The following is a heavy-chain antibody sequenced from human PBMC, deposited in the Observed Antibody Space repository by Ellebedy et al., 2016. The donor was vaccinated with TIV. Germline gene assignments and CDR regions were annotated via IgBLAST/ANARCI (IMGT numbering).Heavy chain of an antibody. CDR1: GFTFSDYW. J-gene: IGHJ5*02. V-gene: IGHV3-74*01. Sequence: PGGSLRLSCAASGFTFSDYWMHWVRQSPGKGLVLVSGINSDGSNTHCADSVKGRFTISRDNAKNMLYLQMNSLRVEDTAVYYCARNRPHNWFDPWGQGTLVTVSS. CDR2: INSDGSNT. CDR3: ARNRPHNWFDP.